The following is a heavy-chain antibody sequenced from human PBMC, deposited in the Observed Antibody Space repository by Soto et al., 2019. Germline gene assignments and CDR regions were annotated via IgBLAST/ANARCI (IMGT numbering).Heavy chain of an antibody. CDR3: ARDPTNDYGDDTFDY. Sequence: SVKVPCKASGDAFMSYAISWVRQAHGQGLEYMGGIIPSYDRAKYAQKFQGRLTVSADLYTSTVYMELSSLRSEDTAVYFCARDPTNDYGDDTFDYWGQGTKVTVSS. D-gene: IGHD4-17*01. CDR1: GDAFMSYA. J-gene: IGHJ4*02. V-gene: IGHV1-69*01. CDR2: IIPSYDRA.